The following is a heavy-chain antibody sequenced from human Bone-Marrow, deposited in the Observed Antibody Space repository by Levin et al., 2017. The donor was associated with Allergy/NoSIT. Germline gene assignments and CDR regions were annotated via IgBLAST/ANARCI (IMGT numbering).Heavy chain of an antibody. J-gene: IGHJ3*01. V-gene: IGHV3-9*01. CDR2: ISWNSGSI. D-gene: IGHD3-3*01. CDR1: GFTFDDYA. CDR3: AKDTIFELGNRREGVFDV. Sequence: AGGSLRLSCVGSGFTFDDYAMHWVRQAPGKGLEWVSGISWNSGSIGYADSVKGRFTISRDNAKNSLYLQMNSLRPEDTAFYYCAKDTIFELGNRREGVFDVWGHGTMVIVSS.